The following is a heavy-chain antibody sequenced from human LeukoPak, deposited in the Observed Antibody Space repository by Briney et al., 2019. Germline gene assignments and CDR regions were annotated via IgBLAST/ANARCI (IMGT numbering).Heavy chain of an antibody. Sequence: PSETLSLTCSVSVGSVSSGSYYWSWIRQPPGKGLEWIGYIYYSGSTNYNPSLKSRVTISVDTSKNQFSLKLSSVTAADTAVYYCASYYYGSGIVWGQGTLVTVSS. CDR2: IYYSGST. CDR3: ASYYYGSGIV. CDR1: VGSVSSGSYY. V-gene: IGHV4-61*01. D-gene: IGHD3-10*01. J-gene: IGHJ4*02.